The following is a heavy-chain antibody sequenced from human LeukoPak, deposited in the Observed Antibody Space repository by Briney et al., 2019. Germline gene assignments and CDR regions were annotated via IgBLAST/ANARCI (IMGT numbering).Heavy chain of an antibody. CDR1: GGSISSYY. CDR2: ISYSGST. D-gene: IGHD1-1*01. J-gene: IGHJ5*02. V-gene: IGHV4-59*01. CDR3: AREGAAGTNLNWFDP. Sequence: SETLSLTCTVSGGSISSYYWSWIRQPPGKGLEWIRHISYSGSTNFNPSLKSRVTISVDTSKNQFSLKLSSVTAADTAVYYCAREGAAGTNLNWFDPWGQGTLVTVSS.